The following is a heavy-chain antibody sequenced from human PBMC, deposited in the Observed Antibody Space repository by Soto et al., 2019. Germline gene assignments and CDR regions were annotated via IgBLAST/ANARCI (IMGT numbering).Heavy chain of an antibody. CDR3: ARGQGAAIEDYYYHGMDV. V-gene: IGHV3-73*02. Sequence: EVQLVEPGGGLVQPGGSLKLSCAASGFIFSGSAIHWVRQASGKGLEWVGRIRSRANNFATSSAASVKGRFTFSRDDSKNTAYLQMNTLKPEDTAVYYCARGQGAAIEDYYYHGMDVWGQGTTVTVSS. CDR1: GFIFSGSA. CDR2: IRSRANNFAT. D-gene: IGHD2-2*02. J-gene: IGHJ6*02.